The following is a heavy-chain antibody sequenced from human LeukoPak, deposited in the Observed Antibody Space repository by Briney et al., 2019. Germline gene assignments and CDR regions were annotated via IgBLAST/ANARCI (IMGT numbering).Heavy chain of an antibody. CDR3: ARYCSGGSCYADAFDI. CDR1: GGSISSSSYY. V-gene: IGHV4-39*01. D-gene: IGHD2-15*01. J-gene: IGHJ3*02. Sequence: KPSETLSLTCTVSGGSISSSSYYWGWIRQPPGKGLEWIGSIYYSGSTYYNPSLESRVTISVDTSKNQFSLKLSSVTAADTAVYYCARYCSGGSCYADAFDIWGQGTMVTVSS. CDR2: IYYSGST.